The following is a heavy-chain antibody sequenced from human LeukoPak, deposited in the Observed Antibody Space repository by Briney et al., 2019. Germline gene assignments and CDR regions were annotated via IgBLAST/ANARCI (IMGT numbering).Heavy chain of an antibody. V-gene: IGHV4-39*07. CDR2: IYYSGST. CDR3: ARAPRNYDSSGYYLYYFDY. J-gene: IGHJ4*02. CDR1: GGSISSSSYY. Sequence: SETLSLTCTVSGGSISSSSYYWGWIRQPPGKGLEWIGSIYYSGSTYYNPSLKSRVTISVDTSKNQFSLKLSSVTAADTAVYYCARAPRNYDSSGYYLYYFDYWGQGTLVTVSS. D-gene: IGHD3-22*01.